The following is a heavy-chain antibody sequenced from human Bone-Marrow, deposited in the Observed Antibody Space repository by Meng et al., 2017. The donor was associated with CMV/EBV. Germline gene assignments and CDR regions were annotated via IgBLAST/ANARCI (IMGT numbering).Heavy chain of an antibody. CDR1: GASITTTKW. Sequence: GSLRFSCTVSGASITTTKWWTWVRQTPGKGLEWVGEIDHSGNSNSNPSLKSRLTLSLDTSKNYLSLTMTSVTAEDTAIYYCARVREHTSLGNYWFDPWGQGTLVTVSS. V-gene: IGHV4-4*02. D-gene: IGHD3-16*01. J-gene: IGHJ5*02. CDR3: ARVREHTSLGNYWFDP. CDR2: IDHSGNS.